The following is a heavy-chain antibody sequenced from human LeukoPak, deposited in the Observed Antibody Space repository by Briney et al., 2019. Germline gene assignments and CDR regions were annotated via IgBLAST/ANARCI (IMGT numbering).Heavy chain of an antibody. Sequence: PSETLSLTCTVSGGSISAYYWSWIRQPPGKGLEWIGYIYYSGSTDYNPSLKRRVTISLDTSKSQFSLKLNSVTAADTAVYYCARTIAAAGSWADYWGQGTLVTVSS. J-gene: IGHJ4*02. V-gene: IGHV4-59*08. CDR3: ARTIAAAGSWADY. CDR2: IYYSGST. CDR1: GGSISAYY. D-gene: IGHD6-13*01.